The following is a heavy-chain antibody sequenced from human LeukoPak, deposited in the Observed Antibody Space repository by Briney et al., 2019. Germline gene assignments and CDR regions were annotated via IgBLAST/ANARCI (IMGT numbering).Heavy chain of an antibody. CDR2: IYSSGST. CDR3: ARLPAARLISGAFDI. CDR1: GASMTTYY. D-gene: IGHD1-20*01. V-gene: IGHV4-59*01. J-gene: IGHJ3*02. Sequence: PSEALSLTCTVSGASMTTYYWSWIRQPPGKGLEWVAYIYSSGSTNYNPSLKSRLTISIDTSKKQFSLKMSSVTAADTALYYCARLPAARLISGAFDIWGQGTMVTVSS.